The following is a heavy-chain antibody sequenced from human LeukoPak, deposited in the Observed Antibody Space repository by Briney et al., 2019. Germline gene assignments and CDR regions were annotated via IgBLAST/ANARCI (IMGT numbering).Heavy chain of an antibody. J-gene: IGHJ3*02. CDR2: ISYDGSNK. CDR1: GFTFSGSA. V-gene: IGHV3-30-3*01. Sequence: GGSLKLSCAASGFTFSGSAMHWVRQAPGKGLEWVAVISYDGSNKYYADSVKGRFTISRDNSKNTLYLQMNSLRAEDTAVYYCARGGGYSSGWLIDAFDIWGQGTMVTVSS. CDR3: ARGGGYSSGWLIDAFDI. D-gene: IGHD6-19*01.